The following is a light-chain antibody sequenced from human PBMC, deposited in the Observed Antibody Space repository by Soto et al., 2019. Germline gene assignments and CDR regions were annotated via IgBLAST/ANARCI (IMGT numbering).Light chain of an antibody. J-gene: IGKJ5*01. CDR3: MQARQPPIT. Sequence: DIVMTQSPLSLPVTPGEPASISCRSSQSLLHSDGYNYLDWYLQKPGQSPQLVIYLGSTRASGVPDRLSGSGSGTDFTLKISRVEAEDVGVYYCMQARQPPITFGQGTRLDIK. V-gene: IGKV2-28*01. CDR1: QSLLHSDGYNY. CDR2: LGS.